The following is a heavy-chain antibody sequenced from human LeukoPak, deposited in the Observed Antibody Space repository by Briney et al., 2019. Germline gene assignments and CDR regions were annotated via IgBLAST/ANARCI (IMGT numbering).Heavy chain of an antibody. D-gene: IGHD3-22*01. CDR3: ARGGWGYYDSSGPGSFDY. CDR1: GGSISSSNW. J-gene: IGHJ4*02. V-gene: IGHV4-4*02. CDR2: IYHSGST. Sequence: SETLSLTCAVSGGSISSSNWWSWVRQPPGKGLEWIGEIYHSGSTNYNPSLKSRVTISVDKSKNRFSLKLSSVTAADTAVYYCARGGWGYYDSSGPGSFDYWGQGTLVTVSS.